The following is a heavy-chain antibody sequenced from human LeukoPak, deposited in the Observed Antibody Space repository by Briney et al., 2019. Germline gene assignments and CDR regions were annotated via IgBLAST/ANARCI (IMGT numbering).Heavy chain of an antibody. V-gene: IGHV3-30*04. J-gene: IGHJ4*02. CDR1: GFTFSSYA. Sequence: GRSLRLSCAASGFTFSSYAMHWVRQAPGKGLEWVAVISYDGSNKYYADSVKGRFTISRDNSKSTLYLQMNSLRAEDTAVYYCARRRFDYWGQGTLVTVSS. CDR2: ISYDGSNK. CDR3: ARRRFDY.